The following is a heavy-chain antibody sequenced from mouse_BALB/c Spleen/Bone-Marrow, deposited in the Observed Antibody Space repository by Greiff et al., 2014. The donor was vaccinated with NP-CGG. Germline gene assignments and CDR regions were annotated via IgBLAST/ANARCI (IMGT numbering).Heavy chain of an antibody. J-gene: IGHJ4*01. CDR3: TRRSLLSDYYSMDY. D-gene: IGHD2-10*01. CDR2: INPSNGGT. CDR1: GYTFTSYY. Sequence: VKLMESGAELVKPGASVKLSCKASGYTFTSYYLYWVKQRPGQGLEWIGEINPSNGGTNFNERFKSKASLTADKSSSTAYMQLNSLTSEDSAVYYCTRRSLLSDYYSMDYWGQGTSVTVSS. V-gene: IGHV1S81*02.